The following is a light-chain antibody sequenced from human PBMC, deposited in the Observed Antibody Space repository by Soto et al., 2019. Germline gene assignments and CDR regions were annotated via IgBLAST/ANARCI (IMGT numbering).Light chain of an antibody. Sequence: EIVMTQSPATLSVSPGERATLSCRASQSVSSNLAWYQQKPGQAPRLLIYGASTRATGIPARFSGSGSGTEFTLTISSLQSEDFAVYYCQQDNNWPPRWTFGQGTKVELK. CDR1: QSVSSN. CDR3: QQDNNWPPRWT. J-gene: IGKJ1*01. CDR2: GAS. V-gene: IGKV3-15*01.